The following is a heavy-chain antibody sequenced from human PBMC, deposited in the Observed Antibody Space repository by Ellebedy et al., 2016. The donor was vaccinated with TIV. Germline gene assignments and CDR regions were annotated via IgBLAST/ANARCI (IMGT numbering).Heavy chain of an antibody. CDR1: GVSVSSVRYY. CDR3: ARTDPWQPIDD. Sequence: MPSETLSLTCNVSGVSVSSVRYYWAWIRQPPGKGLEWIGSVYHSGSPYYNPSLKSRVTLSAHPSRNQFSLKLKTVTAEDTAVYYCARTDPWQPIDDWGQGILVSVSS. D-gene: IGHD2-21*02. V-gene: IGHV4-39*01. J-gene: IGHJ4*02. CDR2: VYHSGSP.